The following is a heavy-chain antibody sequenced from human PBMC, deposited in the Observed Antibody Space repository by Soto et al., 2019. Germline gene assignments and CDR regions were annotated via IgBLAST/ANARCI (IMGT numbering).Heavy chain of an antibody. J-gene: IGHJ4*02. CDR2: INQDGTEK. CDR1: GLAFSTHW. V-gene: IGHV3-7*03. Sequence: GGSLRLSCAASGLAFSTHWMTWVRQAPGKGLEWVANINQDGTEKYYVDSVKGRFTVSRDNAKNSVYLQMNSLRAEDTAVYYCASDPYYYASYYWGQGTLVTVSS. D-gene: IGHD3-10*01. CDR3: ASDPYYYASYY.